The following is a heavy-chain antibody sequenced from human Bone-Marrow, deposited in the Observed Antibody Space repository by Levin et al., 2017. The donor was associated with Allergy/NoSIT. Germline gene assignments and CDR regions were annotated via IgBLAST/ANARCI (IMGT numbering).Heavy chain of an antibody. CDR3: ARVSATWFDP. CDR1: GASITRGGYY. V-gene: IGHV4-31*03. J-gene: IGHJ5*02. Sequence: SETLSLTCSVSGASITRGGYYWSWIRQHPGKGLEWIGYIYYSGTTHYNPSLKSRVALSIDSSKNHFSLNLTSVTAADTAVYYCARVSATWFDPWGQGALVTVSS. CDR2: IYYSGTT.